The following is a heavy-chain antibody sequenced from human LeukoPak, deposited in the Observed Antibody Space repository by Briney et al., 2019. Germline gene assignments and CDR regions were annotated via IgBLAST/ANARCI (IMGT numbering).Heavy chain of an antibody. V-gene: IGHV4-61*02. CDR1: GGSISSGSYY. D-gene: IGHD4-17*01. CDR2: IYTSGST. CDR3: AREDYANAFDI. Sequence: SETLSLTCTVSGGSISSGSYYWSWIRQPAGTGLEWIGRIYTSGSTNYNPSLKSRVTMSVGTSKNQFSLKLSSVTAADTAVYYCAREDYANAFDIWGQGTMVTVSS. J-gene: IGHJ3*02.